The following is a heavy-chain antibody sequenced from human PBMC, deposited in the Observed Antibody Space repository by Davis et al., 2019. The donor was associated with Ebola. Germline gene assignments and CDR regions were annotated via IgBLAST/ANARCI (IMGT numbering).Heavy chain of an antibody. CDR3: ARDLRNSNYVGYGMDV. Sequence: SVTFSCKASGYTFTGYYIHWVRQAPGQGLEWMGWINPNSGGTNYAQKFQGRVTMTRDTSISTAYMELSRLRSDDTAVYYCARDLRNSNYVGYGMDVWGQGTTVTVSS. CDR1: GYTFTGYY. D-gene: IGHD4-11*01. CDR2: INPNSGGT. V-gene: IGHV1-2*02. J-gene: IGHJ6*02.